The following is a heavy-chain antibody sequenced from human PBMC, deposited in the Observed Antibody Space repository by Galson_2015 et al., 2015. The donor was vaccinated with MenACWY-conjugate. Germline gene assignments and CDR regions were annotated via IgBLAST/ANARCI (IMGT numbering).Heavy chain of an antibody. V-gene: IGHV3-23*01. J-gene: IGHJ1*01. CDR2: LNGGGDRP. Sequence: SLRLSCAASGFPFSTYGMSWVRQVPGKGLEWVSGLNGGGDRPSYADSVKGRFTISRDNSKNTVYLQMNSLRGDDTAVYYCAKDIVGYPSPEYFRHCGQGSVVTVPS. D-gene: IGHD5-12*01. CDR1: GFPFSTYG. CDR3: AKDIVGYPSPEYFRH.